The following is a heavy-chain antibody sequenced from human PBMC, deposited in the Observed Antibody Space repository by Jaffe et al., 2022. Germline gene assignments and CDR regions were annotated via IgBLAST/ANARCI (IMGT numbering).Heavy chain of an antibody. J-gene: IGHJ4*02. V-gene: IGHV1-69*01. CDR2: IIPIFGTA. CDR3: ASLPGADYDFWSGYYSMR. Sequence: QVQLVQSGAEVKKPGSSVKVSCKASGGTFSSYAISWVRQAPGQGLEWMGGIIPIFGTANYAQKFQGRVTITADESTSTAYMELSSLRSEDTAVYYCASLPGADYDFWSGYYSMRWGQGTLVTVSS. CDR1: GGTFSSYA. D-gene: IGHD3-3*01.